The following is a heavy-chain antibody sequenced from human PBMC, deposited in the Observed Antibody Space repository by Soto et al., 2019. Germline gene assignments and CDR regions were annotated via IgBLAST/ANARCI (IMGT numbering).Heavy chain of an antibody. V-gene: IGHV2-5*02. D-gene: IGHD3-3*01. J-gene: IGHJ4*02. CDR1: GFSLTTSGVG. Sequence: QITLNESGPTQVKPRQTLTLTCTFSGFSLTTSGVGVGWIRQSPGKAPEWLALIYWDDDKRYSPSLKSRLTITKDTSKNQVVLTMADLDPEDTATYYCAHRVLRTVFGLVTTTAIYFDFWGQGTPVAVSS. CDR3: AHRVLRTVFGLVTTTAIYFDF. CDR2: IYWDDDK.